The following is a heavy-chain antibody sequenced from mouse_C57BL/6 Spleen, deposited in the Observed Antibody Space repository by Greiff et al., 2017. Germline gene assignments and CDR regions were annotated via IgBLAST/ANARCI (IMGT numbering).Heavy chain of an antibody. Sequence: VQLHQSGAELVKPGASVTLSCKASGYTFTSYWITWVKQRPGQGLEWIGDIYPGSGSTNYNEKFKSKTTLTVDTSSSTAYMRRSSLTSEDSAVYYCAKSYYGSSYGFAYWGQGTLVTVSA. CDR1: GYTFTSYW. CDR2: IYPGSGST. CDR3: AKSYYGSSYGFAY. D-gene: IGHD1-1*01. V-gene: IGHV1-55*01. J-gene: IGHJ3*01.